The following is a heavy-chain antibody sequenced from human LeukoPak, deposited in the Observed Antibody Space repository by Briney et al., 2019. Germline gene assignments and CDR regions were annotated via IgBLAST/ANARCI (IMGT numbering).Heavy chain of an antibody. D-gene: IGHD6-19*01. Sequence: GGSLRLSCTASGFTFSDYPMNWVRQAPGKGLEWVSSISSSGAYIYYADSVKGRFTISRDNAKNSLYLQMNSLRAEDTAVYYCARDRDSSGWYGYYFDYWGQGTLVTVSS. CDR3: ARDRDSSGWYGYYFDY. J-gene: IGHJ4*02. CDR2: ISSSGAYI. CDR1: GFTFSDYP. V-gene: IGHV3-21*01.